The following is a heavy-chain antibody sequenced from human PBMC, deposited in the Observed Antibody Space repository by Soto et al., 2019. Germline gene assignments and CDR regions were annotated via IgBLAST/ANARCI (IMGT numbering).Heavy chain of an antibody. CDR2: ISYDGSNK. Sequence: GGSLRLSCAASGFTFSSYGMHWVRQAPGKGLEWVAVISYDGSNKYYADSVKRRFTISRDNSKNTLYLQMNSLRAEDTAVYYCAKDVVQLDNYYYYGMDVWGQGTTVTVSS. V-gene: IGHV3-30*18. CDR3: AKDVVQLDNYYYYGMDV. CDR1: GFTFSSYG. D-gene: IGHD1-1*01. J-gene: IGHJ6*02.